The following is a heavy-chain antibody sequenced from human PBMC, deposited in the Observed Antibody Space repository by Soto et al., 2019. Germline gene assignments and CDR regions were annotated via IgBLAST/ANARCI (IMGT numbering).Heavy chain of an antibody. J-gene: IGHJ3*02. Sequence: PSETLSLTCTVSGGSISSGDYYWSWIRQPPGKGLEWIGYIYYSGSTYYNPSLKSRVTISVDTSKNQFSLKLSSVTAADTAVYYCARVTQGDAFDIWGQGTMVTVSS. V-gene: IGHV4-30-4*01. CDR2: IYYSGST. CDR1: GGSISSGDYY. CDR3: ARVTQGDAFDI.